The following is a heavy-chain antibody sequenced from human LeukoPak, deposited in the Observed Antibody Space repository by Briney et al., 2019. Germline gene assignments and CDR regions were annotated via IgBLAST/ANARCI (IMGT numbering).Heavy chain of an antibody. CDR3: ARTVRRDFWSGSWYFDL. Sequence: SETLSLTCTVSGGSISSYYWSWIRQPAGKGLEWIGRIHTSGSTNYNPSLKSRVTMSLDTSKNQFSLKLSSVTAADTAVYYCARTVRRDFWSGSWYFDLWGRGTLVIVSS. CDR1: GGSISSYY. D-gene: IGHD3-3*01. CDR2: IHTSGST. V-gene: IGHV4-4*07. J-gene: IGHJ2*01.